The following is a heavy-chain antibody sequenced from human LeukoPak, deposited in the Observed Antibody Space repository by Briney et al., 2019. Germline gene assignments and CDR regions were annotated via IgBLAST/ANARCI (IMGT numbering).Heavy chain of an antibody. CDR3: ARSYYYGSGSYLFDY. CDR1: GGSISSGDYY. D-gene: IGHD3-10*01. Sequence: PSETLSLTCTVSGGSISSGDYYWSWIRQPPGKGLEWIGYIYYSGSTYYNPSLKSRVTISVDTSKNQFSLKLSSVTAADTAVYYCARSYYYGSGSYLFDYWGQGTLVTVSS. V-gene: IGHV4-30-4*01. J-gene: IGHJ4*02. CDR2: IYYSGST.